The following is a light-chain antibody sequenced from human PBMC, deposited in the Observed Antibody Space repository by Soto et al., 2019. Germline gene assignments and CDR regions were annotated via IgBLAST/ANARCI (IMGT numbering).Light chain of an antibody. CDR3: QQTSSTPT. J-gene: IGKJ4*01. Sequence: GDRVTITCRASQSIRSYLNWYQQKPGKAPKLLIYAASSLQTGVSSRSSGSGSGTDFTLTISNLQPEDFATYYCQQTSSTPTFGGGTKVDIK. CDR1: QSIRSY. CDR2: AAS. V-gene: IGKV1-39*01.